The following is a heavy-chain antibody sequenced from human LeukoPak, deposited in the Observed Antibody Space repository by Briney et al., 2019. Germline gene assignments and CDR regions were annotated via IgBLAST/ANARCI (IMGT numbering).Heavy chain of an antibody. CDR1: GGSISSYY. CDR3: ARAVGGDAWHDGPNWFDP. V-gene: IGHV4-59*01. Sequence: SETLSLTCTVSGGSISSYYWSWIRQPPGKGLEWIGYIYYSGSTDYNPSLKSRVTISVDTSKNQFSLKLSSVTAADTAVYYCARAVGGDAWHDGPNWFDPWGQGTLVTVS. J-gene: IGHJ5*02. CDR2: IYYSGST. D-gene: IGHD1-1*01.